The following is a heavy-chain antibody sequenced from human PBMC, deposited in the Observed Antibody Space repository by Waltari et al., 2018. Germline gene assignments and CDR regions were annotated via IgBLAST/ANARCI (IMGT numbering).Heavy chain of an antibody. CDR2: IKSNIEGGTT. J-gene: IGHJ6*02. CDR1: GFSSSSRG. CDR3: VTVTGPSKGYYGMDV. Sequence: EVQLVESGGGLVTPGGPLSLSWSASGFSSSSRGMSWVRQTPGKGLEWVGQIKSNIEGGTTEDAAPVKGRFTISRDDSENTVYLQMNSLKTEDTAVYYCVTVTGPSKGYYGMDVWGQGTTVTVSS. D-gene: IGHD4-4*01. V-gene: IGHV3-15*01.